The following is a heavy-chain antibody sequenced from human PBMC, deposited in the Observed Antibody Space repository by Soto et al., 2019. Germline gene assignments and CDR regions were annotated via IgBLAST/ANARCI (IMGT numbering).Heavy chain of an antibody. D-gene: IGHD2-15*01. CDR1: GFTFSSYG. CDR2: IWYDGSNK. J-gene: IGHJ4*02. CDR3: ARDGLVVVAVPGRLFYFDY. V-gene: IGHV3-33*01. Sequence: QVQLVESGGGVVQPGRSLRLSCAASGFTFSSYGMHWVRQAPGKGLEWVAVIWYDGSNKYYADSVKGRFTISRDNSKNTLYLQMNSLRAEDTAVYYCARDGLVVVAVPGRLFYFDYWGQGTLVTVSS.